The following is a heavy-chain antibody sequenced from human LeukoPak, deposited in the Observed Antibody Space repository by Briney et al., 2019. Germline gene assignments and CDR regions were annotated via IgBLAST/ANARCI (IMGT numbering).Heavy chain of an antibody. CDR3: AKVVSGYHFDY. CDR1: GFTFSSYG. Sequence: GGSLRLSCAASGFTFSSYGMSWVRRTPGKGPEWVSGISGSGGNTYYADSVKGRFTISRDNSQNTLYLQMNTLRAEDTAVYYCAKVVSGYHFDYWGQGTLVTVSS. CDR2: ISGSGGNT. V-gene: IGHV3-23*01. D-gene: IGHD5-12*01. J-gene: IGHJ4*02.